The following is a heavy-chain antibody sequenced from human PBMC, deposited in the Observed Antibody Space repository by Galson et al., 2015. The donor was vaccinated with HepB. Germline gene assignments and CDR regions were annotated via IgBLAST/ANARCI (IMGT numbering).Heavy chain of an antibody. D-gene: IGHD6-19*01. J-gene: IGHJ6*02. V-gene: IGHV3-49*03. Sequence: SLRLSCAASGFTFGDYAMSWFRQAPGKGLEWVGFIRSKAYGGTTEYAASVKGRFTISRDDSKSIAYLQMNSLKTGDTAVYYCTRDLEGIAVAGTKGDYYYGMDVWGQGTTVTASS. CDR2: IRSKAYGGTT. CDR3: TRDLEGIAVAGTKGDYYYGMDV. CDR1: GFTFGDYA.